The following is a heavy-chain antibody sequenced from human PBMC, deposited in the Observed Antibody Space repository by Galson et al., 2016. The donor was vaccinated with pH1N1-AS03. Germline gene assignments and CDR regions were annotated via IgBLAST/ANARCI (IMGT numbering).Heavy chain of an antibody. CDR3: AADFDY. CDR1: GFIFTSYA. Sequence: SLRLSCAASGFIFTSYAMHWVRQAPGKGLEWVAVISYDGTNKYYADSVKVRFTISRDNSKNTLYLQMNSLRVEDTAVYYCAADFDYWGQGTLVTVSS. V-gene: IGHV3-30*01. CDR2: ISYDGTNK. J-gene: IGHJ4*02. D-gene: IGHD6-13*01.